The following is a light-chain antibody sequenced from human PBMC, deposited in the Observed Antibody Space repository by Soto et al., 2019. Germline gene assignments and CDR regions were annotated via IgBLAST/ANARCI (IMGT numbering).Light chain of an antibody. V-gene: IGKV3-20*01. CDR3: QQYGSSYPKT. CDR2: GAS. Sequence: IVLTQSPATLSLSPGERATLSCRASQSVNSNLAWYQQKPGQAPRLLIYGASNRATGIPDRFSGSGSGTDFTLTISRLEPEDFAVYYCQQYGSSYPKTFGQGTKVDIK. CDR1: QSVNSN. J-gene: IGKJ1*01.